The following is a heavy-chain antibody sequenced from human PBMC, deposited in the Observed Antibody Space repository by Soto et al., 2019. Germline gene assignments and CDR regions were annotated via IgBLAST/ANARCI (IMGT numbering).Heavy chain of an antibody. CDR1: GFTFSSYG. Sequence: GGSLRLSCAASGFTFSSYGMHWVRQAPGKGLEWVAVISYDGSNKYYADSVKGRFTISRDNSKNTLYLQMNSLRAEDTAVYYCAKDLVAAARWDMDVWGKGTTVTSP. V-gene: IGHV3-30*18. CDR3: AKDLVAAARWDMDV. D-gene: IGHD6-13*01. CDR2: ISYDGSNK. J-gene: IGHJ6*03.